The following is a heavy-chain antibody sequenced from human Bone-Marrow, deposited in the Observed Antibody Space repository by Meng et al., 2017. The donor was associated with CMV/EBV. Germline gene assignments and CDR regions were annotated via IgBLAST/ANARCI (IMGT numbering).Heavy chain of an antibody. Sequence: SQTLSRTCAVYGGSFSGYYWSWIRQPPGKGLEWIGEINHSGSTNYNPSLKSRVTISVDTSKNQFSLKVSSVTAADTAVYYCARSLEWLYYYYYGMDVWGQGTTVTVS. CDR2: INHSGST. J-gene: IGHJ6*02. CDR3: ARSLEWLYYYYYGMDV. CDR1: GGSFSGYY. D-gene: IGHD3-3*01. V-gene: IGHV4-34*01.